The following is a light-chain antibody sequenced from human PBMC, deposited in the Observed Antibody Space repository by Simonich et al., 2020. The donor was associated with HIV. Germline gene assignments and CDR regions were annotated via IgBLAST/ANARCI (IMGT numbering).Light chain of an antibody. CDR3: QQYYSTPQT. Sequence: DIVMTQSPDSLTVYLGERATINSKSSQSVLSSSNNKNYLTWYQQKPGQPPKLLIYWASTRESGVPDRCSGSWSGTDFTLTICSLQAEDVAVYYCQQYYSTPQTFGQGTKLEIK. CDR2: WAS. V-gene: IGKV4-1*01. J-gene: IGKJ2*01. CDR1: QSVLSSSNNKNY.